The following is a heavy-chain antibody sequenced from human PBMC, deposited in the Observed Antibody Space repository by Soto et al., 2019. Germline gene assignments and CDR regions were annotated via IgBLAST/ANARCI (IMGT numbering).Heavy chain of an antibody. Sequence: PGWSLRLSCATSGFSFSNYAMSWVRQAPGKGLEWVAGITSTGYTYHVESLKGRFTISRDNSKNTVSLQMNSLRAEDTAVYYCAKDLIDYSISYFDYWGQGTLVTVSS. V-gene: IGHV3-23*01. CDR2: ITSTGYT. J-gene: IGHJ4*02. CDR1: GFSFSNYA. D-gene: IGHD4-4*01. CDR3: AKDLIDYSISYFDY.